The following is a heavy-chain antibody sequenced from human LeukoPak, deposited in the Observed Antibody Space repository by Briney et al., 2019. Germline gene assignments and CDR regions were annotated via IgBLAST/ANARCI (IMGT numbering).Heavy chain of an antibody. D-gene: IGHD6-19*01. Sequence: GGSLRLSCAASGFTFSSYAMSWVRQAPGKGLEWDPAISGGGGSTYYADSVKGRFTISRDNPKNTLYLQMNSLRAEDTAVYYCASIEQWLAINWGQGTLVTVSS. CDR2: ISGGGGST. J-gene: IGHJ4*02. CDR1: GFTFSSYA. V-gene: IGHV3-23*01. CDR3: ASIEQWLAIN.